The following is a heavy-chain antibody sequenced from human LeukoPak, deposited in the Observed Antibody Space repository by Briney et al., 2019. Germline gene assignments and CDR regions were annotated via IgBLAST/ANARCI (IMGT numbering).Heavy chain of an antibody. CDR3: ARGVRDGYNYGSLFDY. J-gene: IGHJ4*02. D-gene: IGHD5-24*01. CDR2: SYYSGST. V-gene: IGHV4-59*08. Sequence: PSETLSLTCTVSGGSMSGYYWNWTRQPPGKGLEWIGHSYYSGSTQYHPSLKSRGTISVDTSKNQFSLKLSSVTATDTAVYYCARGVRDGYNYGSLFDYWGQGTLVTVSS. CDR1: GGSMSGYY.